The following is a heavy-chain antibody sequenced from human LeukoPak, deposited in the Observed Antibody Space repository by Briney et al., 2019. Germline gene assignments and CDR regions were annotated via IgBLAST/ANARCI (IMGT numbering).Heavy chain of an antibody. D-gene: IGHD6-13*01. V-gene: IGHV3-66*01. CDR1: GFSVSSSY. CDR3: ARVGQQLGTGAFDI. J-gene: IGHJ3*02. CDR2: IYSDGTT. Sequence: GGSLRLSCAASGFSVSSSYMSWVRQAPGKGLEWVSVIYSDGTTYYGDSVKGRFTISRDNSKNTLYLQMNSLRAEDTAVYYCARVGQQLGTGAFDIWGQGTMVTVSS.